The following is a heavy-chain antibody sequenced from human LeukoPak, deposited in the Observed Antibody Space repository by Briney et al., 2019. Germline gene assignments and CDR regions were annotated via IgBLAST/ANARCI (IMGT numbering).Heavy chain of an antibody. CDR3: ARHTNYYDSSGPTANAFDI. J-gene: IGHJ3*02. Sequence: GESLNISLQGPGFSFTNYWIGWVRQMPGKGLEWMGSIYPSDSDTRYSPSFQGQVTISADKSISNAYLQWSSLKASDTAMYYCARHTNYYDSSGPTANAFDIWGQGTMVTLYS. V-gene: IGHV5-51*01. CDR2: IYPSDSDT. D-gene: IGHD3-22*01. CDR1: GFSFTNYW.